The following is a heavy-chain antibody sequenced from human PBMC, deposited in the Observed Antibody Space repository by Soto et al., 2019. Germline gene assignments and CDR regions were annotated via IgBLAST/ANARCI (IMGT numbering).Heavy chain of an antibody. CDR2: IIPIFGTA. CDR1: GGTFSSYA. D-gene: IGHD6-6*01. J-gene: IGHJ6*02. Sequence: SVKVSCKASGGTFSSYAISWVRQAPGQGLEWMGGIIPIFGTANYAQKFQGRVTITADESTSTAYMELSSLRSEDTAVYYCASERYSSSPTGTGMAVWGQGTTVTVSS. V-gene: IGHV1-69*13. CDR3: ASERYSSSPTGTGMAV.